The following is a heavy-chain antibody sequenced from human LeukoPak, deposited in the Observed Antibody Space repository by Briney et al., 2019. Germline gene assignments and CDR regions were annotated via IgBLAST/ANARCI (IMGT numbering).Heavy chain of an antibody. Sequence: ASVKVSCKASGYTFTGYYMRWARQAPGQGLGWMGWINPNSGGTNYAQKFQGRVTMTRDTSISTAYMELSRLRSDDTAVYYCARVLIPGLYSSGRWGQGTLVTVSS. J-gene: IGHJ4*02. V-gene: IGHV1-2*02. CDR1: GYTFTGYY. CDR3: ARVLIPGLYSSGR. CDR2: INPNSGGT. D-gene: IGHD6-19*01.